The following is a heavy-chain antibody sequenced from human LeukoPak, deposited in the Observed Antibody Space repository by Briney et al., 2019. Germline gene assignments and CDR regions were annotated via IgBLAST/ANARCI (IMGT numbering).Heavy chain of an antibody. CDR3: AVNWNLDY. J-gene: IGHJ4*02. CDR1: GFTFGSYA. Sequence: PGGSLRLSCAASGFTFGSYAMSWVRQAPGKGLEWVSVISAIGGSTYYADSMKGRFTISRDNSKNTLDLQMNSLRAEDTAVYYCAVNWNLDYWGQGTLVTVSS. CDR2: ISAIGGST. V-gene: IGHV3-23*01. D-gene: IGHD1-1*01.